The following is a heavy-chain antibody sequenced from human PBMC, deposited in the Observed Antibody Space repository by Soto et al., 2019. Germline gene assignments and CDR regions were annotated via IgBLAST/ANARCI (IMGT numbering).Heavy chain of an antibody. Sequence: QVQLVESGGGLVKPGGSLRLSCEASGFTFSDYHMSWIRQAPGKGLEWVSYISVSGIIYYADSVKGRFTISRDNAKNSLYLQMNSLRAEDTALYYCAREVRNSGFDLDYWGQGTLVTVFS. CDR2: ISVSGII. J-gene: IGHJ4*02. CDR1: GFTFSDYH. CDR3: AREVRNSGFDLDY. D-gene: IGHD5-12*01. V-gene: IGHV3-11*01.